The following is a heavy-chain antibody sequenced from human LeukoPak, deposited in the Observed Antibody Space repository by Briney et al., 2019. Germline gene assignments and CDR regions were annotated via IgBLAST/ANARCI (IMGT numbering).Heavy chain of an antibody. CDR2: IRGGGYSE. D-gene: IGHD5/OR15-5a*01. J-gene: IGHJ4*02. Sequence: PGGSLRLSCAASGFTFTNYAMSWVRQAPGKGLEWVSGIRGGGYSEYYADSVNGRFTISRDNSKNMLYLQVDSLRAEDTAVYYCAKYRVVSTVGAPFYFDHWGQGTLVTVSS. V-gene: IGHV3-23*01. CDR1: GFTFTNYA. CDR3: AKYRVVSTVGAPFYFDH.